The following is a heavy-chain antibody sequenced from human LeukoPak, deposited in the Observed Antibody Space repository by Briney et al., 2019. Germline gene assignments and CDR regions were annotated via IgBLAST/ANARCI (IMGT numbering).Heavy chain of an antibody. CDR3: ARDRLPPLGAFDI. Sequence: GGSLRLSCAASGFTFNNYAMSWVRQTLGKGLEWVSVIYSGGNTYYADYVKGRFTISRDNSKNTLYLQMNSLRAEDTAVYHCARDRLPPLGAFDIWGQGTMVTVSS. J-gene: IGHJ3*02. CDR2: IYSGGNT. CDR1: GFTFNNYA. D-gene: IGHD3-16*01. V-gene: IGHV3-66*01.